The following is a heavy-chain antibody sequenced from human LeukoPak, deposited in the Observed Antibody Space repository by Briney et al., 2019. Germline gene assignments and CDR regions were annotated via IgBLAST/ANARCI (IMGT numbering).Heavy chain of an antibody. D-gene: IGHD3-10*01. Sequence: ASVKVSCKVSGYTLTELSMHWVRQAPGKGLEWMGGFDPEDGETIYAQKSQGRVTMTEDTSTDTAYMELSSLRSEDTAVYYCATEFPGYYGKDVWGQGTTVTVSS. CDR3: ATEFPGYYGKDV. CDR1: GYTLTELS. J-gene: IGHJ6*02. V-gene: IGHV1-24*01. CDR2: FDPEDGET.